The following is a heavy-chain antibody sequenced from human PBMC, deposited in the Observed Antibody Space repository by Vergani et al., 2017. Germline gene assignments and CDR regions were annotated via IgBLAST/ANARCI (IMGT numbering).Heavy chain of an antibody. V-gene: IGHV3-72*01. CDR2: SRNKARSYTT. CDR1: GFTLSDHV. J-gene: IGHJ4*02. CDR3: AKQYFVSGNYLFDY. D-gene: IGHD3-10*01. Sequence: EVQLVESGGGLVQPGGSLRLSCAASGFTLSDHVMDWVRQGPGKGLEWVGRSRNKARSYTTEYSASVKGRFTISRDDSRNSLYLQMNSLKTEDTAIYYCAKQYFVSGNYLFDYWGQGILVTVSS.